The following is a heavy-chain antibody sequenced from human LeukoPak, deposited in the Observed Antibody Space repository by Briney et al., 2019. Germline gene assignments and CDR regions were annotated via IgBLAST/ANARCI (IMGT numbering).Heavy chain of an antibody. Sequence: LPGGSLRLSCAASGFTFSSYSMNWVRQAPGKGLEWVSYISSSSSTIYYADSVKGRFTISRDNAKNSLYLQMNSLRAEDTAVYYCARENNYIAARPIDYWGQGTLVTVSS. J-gene: IGHJ4*02. V-gene: IGHV3-48*01. CDR3: ARENNYIAARPIDY. CDR2: ISSSSSTI. CDR1: GFTFSSYS. D-gene: IGHD6-6*01.